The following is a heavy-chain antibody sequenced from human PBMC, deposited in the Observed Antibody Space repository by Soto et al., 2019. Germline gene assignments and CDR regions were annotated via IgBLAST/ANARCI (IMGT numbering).Heavy chain of an antibody. V-gene: IGHV1-69*12. CDR3: ARVRGGRVWFAP. CDR1: GGTFSSYA. D-gene: IGHD3-16*01. Sequence: QVQLVQSGAEVKKPGSSVKVSCKASGGTFSSYAISWVRQAPGQGLEWMGGIIPIFGTANYAQKFQGRVTVTADESTITAHMELSSLRSEDTAVYYCARVRGGRVWFAPWGQGTLVTVSS. CDR2: IIPIFGTA. J-gene: IGHJ5*02.